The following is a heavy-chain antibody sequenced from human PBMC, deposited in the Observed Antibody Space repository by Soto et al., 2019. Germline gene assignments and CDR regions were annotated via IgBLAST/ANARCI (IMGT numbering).Heavy chain of an antibody. V-gene: IGHV3-48*01. CDR3: VRDSVVVVAANIYYYYMDV. CDR1: GFTISTYG. Sequence: GGSLRLSCEASGFTISTYGMSWVRQAPGKGLEWVSDFSSSSSTIYYADSVKGRFTISRDNAKNSLFLQMNSLRAEDTAVYYCVRDSVVVVAANIYYYYMDVWGKGTTVTVSS. CDR2: FSSSSSTI. D-gene: IGHD2-15*01. J-gene: IGHJ6*03.